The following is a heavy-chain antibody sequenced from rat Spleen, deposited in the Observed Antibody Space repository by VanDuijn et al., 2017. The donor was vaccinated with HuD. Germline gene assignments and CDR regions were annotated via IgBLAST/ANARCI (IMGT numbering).Heavy chain of an antibody. V-gene: IGHV5-31*01. CDR3: TRLGTVADY. D-gene: IGHD1-1*01. CDR1: GFTFSDYN. J-gene: IGHJ2*01. Sequence: EVQLVETGGGLVQPGRSLKLSCAASGFTFSDYNMAWIRQAPGKGLEWIASITHTDGSTYYPDSVEGRFTISRDNAKNTQYLQMDSLRSEDTATYYCTRLGTVADYWGQGVMVTVSS. CDR2: ITHTDGST.